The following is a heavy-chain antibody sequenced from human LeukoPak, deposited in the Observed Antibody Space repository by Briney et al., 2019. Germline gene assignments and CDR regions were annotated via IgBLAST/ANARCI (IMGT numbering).Heavy chain of an antibody. D-gene: IGHD3-16*01. V-gene: IGHV3-23*01. CDR2: ISGDGATT. Sequence: AGSLRLSCAASGFPFSSYAMTWVRQAPGKGLEWISYISGDGATTYHPDSVKGRFTISRDNGKNTVSLGITIMGAEETAVYDCARSIRPFNSATWFLSYASWGPGTLVTVSS. J-gene: IGHJ5*02. CDR1: GFPFSSYA. CDR3: ARSIRPFNSATWFLSYAS.